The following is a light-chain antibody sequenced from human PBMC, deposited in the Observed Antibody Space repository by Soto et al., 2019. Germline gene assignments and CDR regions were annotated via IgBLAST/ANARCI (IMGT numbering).Light chain of an antibody. CDR3: QKYNSAPWT. J-gene: IGKJ1*01. V-gene: IGKV1-27*01. Sequence: DIRMTQSPYSLSASVGDRVTITCRASQGISNYLVWYQQRPGKVPKLLIYAASTLQSGVPSRFSGSGSGTDFTLTISSLQPEDVATYYCQKYNSAPWTFGQGTKVEIK. CDR1: QGISNY. CDR2: AAS.